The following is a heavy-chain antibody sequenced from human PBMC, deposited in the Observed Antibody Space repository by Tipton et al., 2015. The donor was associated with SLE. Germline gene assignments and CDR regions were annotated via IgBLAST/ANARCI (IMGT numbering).Heavy chain of an antibody. Sequence: TLSLTCTVSGGSISSGGYYWSWIRQYPGKGLEWIGYISYSGSTNYNPSLKSRVTISLDTSRNQFSLKLNSVTAADTGVYYCAREVGSGYNLYFDYWGQGILVTVSS. D-gene: IGHD5-24*01. CDR2: ISYSGST. V-gene: IGHV4-31*03. CDR3: AREVGSGYNLYFDY. J-gene: IGHJ4*02. CDR1: GGSISSGGYY.